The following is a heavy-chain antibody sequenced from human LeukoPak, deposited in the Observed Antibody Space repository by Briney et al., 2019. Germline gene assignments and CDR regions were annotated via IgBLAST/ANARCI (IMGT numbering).Heavy chain of an antibody. Sequence: SETLSLTCAVYGGSFSGYYWSWIRQPPGKGLEWIGEINHSGSTNYNPSLKSRVTISVDTSKNQFSLKLSSVTAAETAVYYCARLPHVSWGQGTLVTVSS. D-gene: IGHD2/OR15-2a*01. J-gene: IGHJ4*02. CDR2: INHSGST. CDR3: ARLPHVS. CDR1: GGSFSGYY. V-gene: IGHV4-34*01.